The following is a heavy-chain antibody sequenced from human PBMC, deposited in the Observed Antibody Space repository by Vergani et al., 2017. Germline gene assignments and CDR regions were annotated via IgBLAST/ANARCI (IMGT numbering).Heavy chain of an antibody. CDR2: IYPGDSAT. CDR1: GYSFTSYW. V-gene: IGHV5-51*01. J-gene: IGHJ4*02. Sequence: EVQLVQSGAEVKKPGESLRISCKGSGYSFTSYWIGWVRQMPGKGLEWMGIIYPGDSATRYSPSFQGQVTISADKSISTAYLQWSSLKSSDTAMYYVATYCSSTSCDLGEDHGYWGQGTLVTVSS. D-gene: IGHD2-2*01. CDR3: ATYCSSTSCDLGEDHGY.